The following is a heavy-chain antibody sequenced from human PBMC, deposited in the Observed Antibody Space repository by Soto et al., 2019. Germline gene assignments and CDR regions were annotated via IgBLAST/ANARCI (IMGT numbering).Heavy chain of an antibody. D-gene: IGHD2-21*01. CDR1: GYTFTGYY. CDR3: ARDLIWLKANIKYYYYYGMDV. J-gene: IGHJ6*02. CDR2: INPNSGGT. V-gene: IGHV1-2*02. Sequence: ASVKVSCKASGYTFTGYYMHWVRQAPGQGLEWMGWINPNSGGTNYAQKFQGRVTMTRDTSISTAYMELSRLRSDDTAVYYCARDLIWLKANIKYYYYYGMDVWGQGTTVTVYS.